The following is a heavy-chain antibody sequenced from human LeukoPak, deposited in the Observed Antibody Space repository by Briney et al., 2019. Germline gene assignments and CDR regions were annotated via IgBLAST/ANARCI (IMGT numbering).Heavy chain of an antibody. J-gene: IGHJ4*02. CDR3: ARVPNSSGYYSGDLVFYFDY. D-gene: IGHD3-22*01. CDR1: GFTFSSYG. V-gene: IGHV3-53*01. CDR2: IYSGGST. Sequence: PGGSLRLSCAASGFTFSSYGMSWVRQAPGKGLEWVSVIYSGGSTYYADSVKGRFTISRDNSKNTLYLQMNSLRAEDTAVYYCARVPNSSGYYSGDLVFYFDYWGQGTLVTVSS.